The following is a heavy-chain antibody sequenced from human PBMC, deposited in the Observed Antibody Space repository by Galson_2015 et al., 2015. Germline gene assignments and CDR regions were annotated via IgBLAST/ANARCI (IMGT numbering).Heavy chain of an antibody. CDR1: GFTFSSYS. Sequence: SLRLSCAASGFTFSSYSMNWVRQAPGKGLEWVSSISSSSSYIYCADSVKGRVTISRDNAKNSPYLQMNSLRAEDTAVYYCARVPVRRSPLFYYYYMDVWGKGTTVTVSS. J-gene: IGHJ6*03. V-gene: IGHV3-21*01. CDR2: ISSSSSYI. D-gene: IGHD6-19*01. CDR3: ARVPVRRSPLFYYYYMDV.